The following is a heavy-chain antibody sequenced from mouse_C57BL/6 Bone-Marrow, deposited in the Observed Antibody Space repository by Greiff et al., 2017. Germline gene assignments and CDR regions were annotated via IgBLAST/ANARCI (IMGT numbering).Heavy chain of an antibody. CDR2: IYPGNSET. D-gene: IGHD3-1*01. CDR1: GYTFTSYW. J-gene: IGHJ2*01. V-gene: IGHV1-5*01. Sequence: VQLQQSGTVLARPGASVKMSCKTSGYTFTSYWMHWVKQRPGQGLEWIGAIYPGNSETSYNQKFKGKAKLTAVTSAGTAYMELSSLTNEDSAVCYCTREDARGRYFDFWGQGTTLTVSS. CDR3: TREDARGRYFDF.